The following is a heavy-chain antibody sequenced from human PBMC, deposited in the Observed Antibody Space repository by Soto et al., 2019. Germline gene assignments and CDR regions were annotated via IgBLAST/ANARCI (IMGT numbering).Heavy chain of an antibody. J-gene: IGHJ6*02. CDR3: AREDITIFGVVKAGYYYGMDV. Sequence: SVKVSCKASGGTFSSYAISWVRQAPGQGLEWMGGIIPIFGTANYAQKFQGRVKITADESTSTAYKELSSLRSEDTAVYYCAREDITIFGVVKAGYYYGMDVWGQGTTVTVSS. CDR2: IIPIFGTA. D-gene: IGHD3-3*01. V-gene: IGHV1-69*13. CDR1: GGTFSSYA.